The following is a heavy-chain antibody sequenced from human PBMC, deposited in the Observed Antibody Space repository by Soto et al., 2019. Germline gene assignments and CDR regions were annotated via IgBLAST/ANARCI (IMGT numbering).Heavy chain of an antibody. CDR3: ARDAVPDY. Sequence: EVQLVESGGGLVKPGGSLRLSCAASGFRFSSYTMNWVRQVPGKGLEWVSSISSSSTYIYYADSVKGRFTISRDNAKNSLDLEMNSLRAEDTAVYYCARDAVPDYWGQGTLVTVSS. CDR2: ISSSSTYI. CDR1: GFRFSSYT. J-gene: IGHJ4*02. V-gene: IGHV3-21*01.